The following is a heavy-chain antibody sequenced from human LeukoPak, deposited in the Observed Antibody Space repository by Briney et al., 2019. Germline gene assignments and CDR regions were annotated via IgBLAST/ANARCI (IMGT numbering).Heavy chain of an antibody. D-gene: IGHD3-10*01. J-gene: IGHJ6*03. Sequence: SSSGSTIYYADSVKGRFTISRDNSKNTLYLQMNSLKGDDTAVYYCAKDSAFYYIDVWGKGTTVIISS. CDR2: SSSGSTI. CDR3: AKDSAFYYIDV. V-gene: IGHV3-48*01.